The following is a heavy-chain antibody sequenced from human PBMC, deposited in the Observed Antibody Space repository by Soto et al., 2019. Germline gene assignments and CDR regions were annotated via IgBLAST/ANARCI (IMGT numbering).Heavy chain of an antibody. CDR2: TIPVFNTA. CDR1: GGTLSDHG. CDR3: ARGVYGSGNYYTGPSAFDI. D-gene: IGHD3-10*01. V-gene: IGHV1-69*06. Sequence: QVQLEQSGAEVKKPGSSVKVSCKASGGTLSDHGVAWLRQAPGQGLEWMGGTIPVFNTAKYAQKFQGRVTVTADKFTNIAYMELSSLRPEDTDFYFCARGVYGSGNYYTGPSAFDIWGQGTMVIVSS. J-gene: IGHJ3*02.